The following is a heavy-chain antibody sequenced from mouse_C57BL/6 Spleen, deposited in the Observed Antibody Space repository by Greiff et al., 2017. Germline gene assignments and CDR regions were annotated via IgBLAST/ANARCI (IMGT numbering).Heavy chain of an antibody. V-gene: IGHV1-77*01. CDR2: IGPGRGST. D-gene: IGHD2-5*01. CDR1: GYTFTDYY. CDR3: AREGSPYSKGYCDV. J-gene: IGHJ1*03. Sequence: QVQLHQSGAELVKPGASVKISCKASGYTFTDYYINWVKQRPGQGLGWIGTIGPGRGSTYYNEKFKGQATLTADKSSRTAYMQLSSRTSEDSAVYFCAREGSPYSKGYCDVWGTGTTVTVSS.